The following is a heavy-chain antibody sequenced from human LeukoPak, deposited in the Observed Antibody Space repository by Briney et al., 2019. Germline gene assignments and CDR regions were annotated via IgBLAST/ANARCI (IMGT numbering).Heavy chain of an antibody. V-gene: IGHV4-59*08. D-gene: IGHD6-6*01. CDR3: ARVGAARVYNWFDP. CDR2: IYYSGST. Sequence: PSETLSLTCTVSGGSISSYYWSWIRQPPGKGLEWIGYIYYSGSTNYNPSLRSRVTISVDTSKNQFSLKLSSVTAADTAVYYCARVGAARVYNWFDPWGQGTLVTVSS. CDR1: GGSISSYY. J-gene: IGHJ5*02.